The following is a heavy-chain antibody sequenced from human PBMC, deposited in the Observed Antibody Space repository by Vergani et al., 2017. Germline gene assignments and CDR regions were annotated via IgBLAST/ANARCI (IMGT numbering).Heavy chain of an antibody. CDR2: LSASDRRT. CDR1: GFTFTMHA. J-gene: IGHJ3*02. V-gene: IGHV3-23*01. Sequence: EVQLLESGGGLVQPGGSLRLSCAASGFTFTMHAMSWVRQAPGKGLEWVSTLSASDRRTHYADAVKGRFTISRDISKNTLFLHMNSLRPEDTAVYYCAKVCRSEVAGTFGAFDSWGQGTMVTVSS. D-gene: IGHD6-19*01. CDR3: AKVCRSEVAGTFGAFDS.